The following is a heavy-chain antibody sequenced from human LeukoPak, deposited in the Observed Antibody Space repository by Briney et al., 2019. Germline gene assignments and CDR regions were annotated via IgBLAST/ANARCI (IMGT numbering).Heavy chain of an antibody. Sequence: KPGGSLRLSCAASGFTFSSYSMNWVRQAPGKGLEWVSSISSSSSYIYYADSVKGRFTISRDNAKNSLYLQMNSLRAGDTAVYYCARDFGGYFDYWGQGTLVTVSS. CDR3: ARDFGGYFDY. D-gene: IGHD3-10*01. V-gene: IGHV3-21*01. CDR2: ISSSSSYI. J-gene: IGHJ4*02. CDR1: GFTFSSYS.